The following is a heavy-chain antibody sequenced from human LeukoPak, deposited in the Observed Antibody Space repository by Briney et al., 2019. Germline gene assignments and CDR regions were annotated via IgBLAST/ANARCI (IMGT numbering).Heavy chain of an antibody. Sequence: SPSETLSLTCTASGGSISSSTYYWSWIRQPPGKGLEWIGYIYYSGSTNYNPSLKSRVTVSVDTSKNQFSLKLSSVTAADTAVYYCARGSYSSGYPLQDYWGQGTLVTVSS. V-gene: IGHV4-61*01. D-gene: IGHD3-22*01. J-gene: IGHJ4*02. CDR1: GGSISSSTYY. CDR3: ARGSYSSGYPLQDY. CDR2: IYYSGST.